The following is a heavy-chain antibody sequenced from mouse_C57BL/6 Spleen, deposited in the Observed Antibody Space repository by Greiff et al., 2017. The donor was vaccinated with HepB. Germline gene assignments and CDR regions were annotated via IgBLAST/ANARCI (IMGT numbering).Heavy chain of an antibody. J-gene: IGHJ1*03. V-gene: IGHV1-53*01. CDR2: INPSNGGT. CDR1: GYTFTSYW. Sequence: QVQLKQPGTELVKPGASVKLSCKASGYTFTSYWMHWVKQRPGQGLEWIGNINPSNGGTNYNEKFKSKATLTVDKSSSTAYMQRSSLTSEDSAVYYCARREVYDYDPWYFDVWGTGTTVTVSS. CDR3: ARREVYDYDPWYFDV. D-gene: IGHD2-4*01.